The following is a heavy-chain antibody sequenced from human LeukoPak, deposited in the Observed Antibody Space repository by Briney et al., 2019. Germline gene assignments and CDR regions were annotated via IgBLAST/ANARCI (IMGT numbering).Heavy chain of an antibody. Sequence: PSETLSLTCTVSGGSISSYYWSWIRQPPGKGLEWIGYIYYSGSTNYNPSLKSRVTISVDTSKNQFSLKLSSVTAADTAVYYCARGIGSGQLPWYYYYMDVWGKGTTVTVSS. CDR1: GGSISSYY. CDR3: ARGIGSGQLPWYYYYMDV. D-gene: IGHD2-2*01. V-gene: IGHV4-59*01. CDR2: IYYSGST. J-gene: IGHJ6*03.